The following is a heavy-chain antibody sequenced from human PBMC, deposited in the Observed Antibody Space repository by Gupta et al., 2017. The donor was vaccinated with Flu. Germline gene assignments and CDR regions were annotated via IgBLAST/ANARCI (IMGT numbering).Heavy chain of an antibody. Sequence: GLEWLGRTYYRSKWYNDYAVSVKSRITINPDTSKNQFSLQLNSVTPEDTAVYYCARSIAAAGTDYYYYYMDVWGKGTTVTVSS. D-gene: IGHD6-13*01. J-gene: IGHJ6*03. CDR3: ARSIAAAGTDYYYYYMDV. V-gene: IGHV6-1*01. CDR2: TYYRSKWYN.